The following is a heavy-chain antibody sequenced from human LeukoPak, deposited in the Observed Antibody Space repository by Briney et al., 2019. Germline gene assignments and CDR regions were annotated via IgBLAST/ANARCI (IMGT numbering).Heavy chain of an antibody. V-gene: IGHV4-39*01. CDR2: IYYSGTT. Sequence: SETLSLTCTVSGGSISSYYWGWIRQPPGKGLEWIGSIYYSGTTYYSSSLKSRVIIPVDTSKNQFSLKLSSVTATDTAVYYCAGHEAQDFDYWGQGTLVTVSS. CDR1: GGSISSYY. J-gene: IGHJ4*02. CDR3: AGHEAQDFDY.